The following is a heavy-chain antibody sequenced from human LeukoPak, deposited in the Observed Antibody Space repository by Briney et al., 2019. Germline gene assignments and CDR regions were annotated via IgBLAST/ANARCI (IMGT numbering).Heavy chain of an antibody. D-gene: IGHD4-23*01. CDR2: ISGSGGYS. CDR3: AKTLSSYGGSDY. CDR1: GFTFNNNV. J-gene: IGHJ4*02. Sequence: GGSLRLSCEASGFTFNNNVMSWVRQAPGKGPEWVSVISGSGGYSYDADSVKGRFTISRDNSKNTLYLQMNSLRAEDTAVYYCAKTLSSYGGSDYWGQGTLVTVSS. V-gene: IGHV3-23*01.